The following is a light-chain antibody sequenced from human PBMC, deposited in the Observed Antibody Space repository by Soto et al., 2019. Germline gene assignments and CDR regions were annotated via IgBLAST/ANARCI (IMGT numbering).Light chain of an antibody. Sequence: QSVLTQPPSASGTPGQRVTISCSGSSSNIGSNYVYWYQQLPGTAPKLIIYRNNQRPSGVPDRFSGSKSGTSASLAISGLRSEDEADYYCATWDDSLSGVVFGGGTKVTVL. V-gene: IGLV1-47*01. CDR3: ATWDDSLSGVV. CDR2: RNN. CDR1: SSNIGSNY. J-gene: IGLJ2*01.